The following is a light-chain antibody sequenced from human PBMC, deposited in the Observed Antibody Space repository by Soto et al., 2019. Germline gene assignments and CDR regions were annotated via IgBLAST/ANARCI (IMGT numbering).Light chain of an antibody. CDR3: QQYADLPYT. V-gene: IGKV3-20*01. CDR1: QTLTTRF. Sequence: EIVLTQSPGTLSLSPGERATLSCMASQTLTTRFLAWYQQKPGQAPRLLIHGASSRATGIPDRFSGSGSGTEYTLTISRLEPEDFAVYYCQQYADLPYTFGQGTTLEIK. J-gene: IGKJ2*01. CDR2: GAS.